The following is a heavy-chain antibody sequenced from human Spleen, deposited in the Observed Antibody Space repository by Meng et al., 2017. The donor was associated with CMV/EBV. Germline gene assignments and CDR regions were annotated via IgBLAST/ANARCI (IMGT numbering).Heavy chain of an antibody. CDR1: GGSISSYY. V-gene: IGHV4-59*01. D-gene: IGHD3-22*01. Sequence: GSLRLSCTVSGGSISSYYWSWIRQPPGKGLEWIGYIYYSGSTNYNPSLKSRVTISVDTSKNQFSLKLSSVTAAGTAVYYCARGTMIVVVTPNTTPDYYYYGMDVWGQGTTVTVSS. CDR2: IYYSGST. J-gene: IGHJ6*02. CDR3: ARGTMIVVVTPNTTPDYYYYGMDV.